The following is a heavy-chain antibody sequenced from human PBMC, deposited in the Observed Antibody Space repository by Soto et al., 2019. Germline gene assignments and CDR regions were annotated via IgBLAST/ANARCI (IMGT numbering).Heavy chain of an antibody. CDR2: IYSGGYT. CDR3: ATPPGGGGY. CDR1: GFTVSNNY. V-gene: IGHV3-53*01. Sequence: EVQLVESGGGLIQPGGSLRLSCAVSGFTVSNNYMSWVRQAPGKGLEGVSVIYSGGYTAYGDSVKGRFTISRDNSKNTQYLQKRGRRAAAAAVCSVATPPGGGGYWGQGTLVTVSS. J-gene: IGHJ4*02. D-gene: IGHD3-10*01.